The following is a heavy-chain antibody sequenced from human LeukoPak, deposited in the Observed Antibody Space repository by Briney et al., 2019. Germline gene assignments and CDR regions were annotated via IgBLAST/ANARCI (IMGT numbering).Heavy chain of an antibody. CDR1: GFTFSSYS. V-gene: IGHV3-21*01. D-gene: IGHD1-1*01. Sequence: KSGGSLRLSCAASGFTFSSYSMNWVRQAPGEGLEWVSSITSSSGSIYYADSVKGRFTISRDNAKNSLYLQMNSLRPEDTAVYYCARDWNYYSCWGQGTLVTVSS. CDR2: ITSSSGSI. J-gene: IGHJ4*02. CDR3: ARDWNYYSC.